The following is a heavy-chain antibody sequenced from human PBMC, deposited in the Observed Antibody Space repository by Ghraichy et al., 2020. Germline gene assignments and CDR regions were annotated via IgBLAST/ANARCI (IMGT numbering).Heavy chain of an antibody. Sequence: GGSLRLSCAASGFTVSSNYMSWVRQAPGKGLEWVSVIYSGGSTYYADSVKGRFTISRDNSKNTLYLQMNSLRAEDTAVYYCARDKSIAAAGKGRKSYYYYYGMDVWGQGTTVTVSS. J-gene: IGHJ6*02. V-gene: IGHV3-53*01. CDR3: ARDKSIAAAGKGRKSYYYYYGMDV. CDR1: GFTVSSNY. D-gene: IGHD6-13*01. CDR2: IYSGGST.